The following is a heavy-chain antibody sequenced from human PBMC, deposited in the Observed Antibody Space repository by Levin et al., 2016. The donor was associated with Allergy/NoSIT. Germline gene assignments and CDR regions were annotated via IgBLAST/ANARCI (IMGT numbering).Heavy chain of an antibody. D-gene: IGHD2-15*01. CDR1: GFSLSTYS. J-gene: IGHJ4*02. V-gene: IGHV3-21*01. CDR3: ARGAVTR. Sequence: GSLRLSCAASGFSLSTYSMNWVRQAPGRGLQWVSSISSSGSKTFYADSVRGRFIISRDNTDNSVSLQMNSLRVEDTAVYYCARGAVTRWGQGTLVTVSS. CDR2: ISSSGSKT.